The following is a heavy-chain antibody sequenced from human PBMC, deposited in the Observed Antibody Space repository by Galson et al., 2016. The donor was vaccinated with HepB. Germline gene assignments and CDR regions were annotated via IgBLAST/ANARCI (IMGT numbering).Heavy chain of an antibody. V-gene: IGHV3-21*03. CDR3: ARDHGYWGMDV. D-gene: IGHD2-21*01. Sequence: SLRLSCAASGFTFGAYTMNWVRQSPGKGLEWVSTVSSDSLSKYYADSVGGRFTVSRDNVNNALFLQMNSLRADDTGAYYCARDHGYWGMDVWGQGTTVTISS. J-gene: IGHJ6*02. CDR1: GFTFGAYT. CDR2: VSSDSLSK.